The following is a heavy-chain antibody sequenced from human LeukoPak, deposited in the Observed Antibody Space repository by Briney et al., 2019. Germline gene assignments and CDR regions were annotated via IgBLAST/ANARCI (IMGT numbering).Heavy chain of an antibody. CDR3: ARMGGNYDFWSGYYGRDYGMDV. CDR1: GYTFTSYY. V-gene: IGHV1-46*01. CDR2: INPSGGST. J-gene: IGHJ6*02. D-gene: IGHD3-3*01. Sequence: ASVKVFYKASGYTFTSYYMHWVRQAPGQGLEWMGIINPSGGSTSYAQKFQGRVTMTRDTSTSTVYMELSSLRSEDTAVYYCARMGGNYDFWSGYYGRDYGMDVWGQGTTVTVSS.